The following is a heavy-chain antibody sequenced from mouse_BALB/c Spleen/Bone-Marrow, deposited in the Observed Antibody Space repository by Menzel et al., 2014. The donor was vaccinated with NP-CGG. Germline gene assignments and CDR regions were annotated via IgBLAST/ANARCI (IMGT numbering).Heavy chain of an antibody. V-gene: IGHV1S81*02. CDR2: INPSNGGT. CDR1: GYTFTSYY. D-gene: IGHD2-14*01. J-gene: IGHJ4*01. CDR3: TRREYYRYDRAMDY. Sequence: VQLQQSGAELVKPGASVKLSCKASGYTFTSYYMYWVKQRPGQGLEWIGEINPSNGGTNFNEKFKSKATLTVDKSSSTAYMQLSSLTFEDSAVYYCTRREYYRYDRAMDYWGQGTSVTVSS.